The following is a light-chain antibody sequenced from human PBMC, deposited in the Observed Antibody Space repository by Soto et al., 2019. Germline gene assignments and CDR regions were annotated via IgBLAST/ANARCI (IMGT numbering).Light chain of an antibody. J-gene: IGLJ1*01. CDR2: EGS. CDR1: SSDVGSYNL. Sequence: QSVLTQPASVSGSPGQSITISCTGTSSDVGSYNLVSWYQQHPGKAPKLMIYEGSKRPSGVPNRFSGSKSGNTASLTISGLQAEDEADYYCCSYAGSSTPYVFGPGTEVTDL. V-gene: IGLV2-23*01. CDR3: CSYAGSSTPYV.